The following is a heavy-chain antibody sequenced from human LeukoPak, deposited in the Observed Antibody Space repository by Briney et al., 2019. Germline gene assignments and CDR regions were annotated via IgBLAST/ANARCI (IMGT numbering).Heavy chain of an antibody. J-gene: IGHJ4*02. CDR2: ISDTGGDT. Sequence: GGSLRLSCAASGFTFSSYVMIWVRQAPGKGLAWVPSISDTGGDTYYTDSVKGRFTISRDNSKSTLYLQMNSLRAEDTAVYYCARDLAYWGQGTLVTVSS. V-gene: IGHV3-23*01. CDR1: GFTFSSYV. CDR3: ARDLAY.